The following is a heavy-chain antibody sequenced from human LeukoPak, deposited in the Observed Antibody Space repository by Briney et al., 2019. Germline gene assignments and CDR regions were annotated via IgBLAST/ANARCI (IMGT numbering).Heavy chain of an antibody. CDR3: ARVASVTWIRGVFDY. Sequence: PSETLSLTCTVSGGSLSGHYWSWIRQPPGKGLEWIGNIQYSGGTSYNPSLNSRVTISLDTSKKQFSLKLTSVTAADTAVYYCARVASVTWIRGVFDYWGQGSLVTVSS. V-gene: IGHV4-59*11. J-gene: IGHJ4*02. CDR2: IQYSGGT. D-gene: IGHD4-23*01. CDR1: GGSLSGHY.